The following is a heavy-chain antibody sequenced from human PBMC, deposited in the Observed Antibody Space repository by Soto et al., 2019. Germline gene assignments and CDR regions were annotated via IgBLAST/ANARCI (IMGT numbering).Heavy chain of an antibody. D-gene: IGHD2-2*01. CDR3: AKGDIVVVPAAMDMVPFDY. CDR1: GFTFSSYG. Sequence: QVQLVESGGGVVQPGRSLRLSCAASGFTFSSYGMHWVRQAPGKGLEWVAVISYDGSNKYYADSVKGRFTISRDNSKNTLYLQMNSLSAEDTAVYYCAKGDIVVVPAAMDMVPFDYWGQGTLVTVSS. J-gene: IGHJ4*02. CDR2: ISYDGSNK. V-gene: IGHV3-30*18.